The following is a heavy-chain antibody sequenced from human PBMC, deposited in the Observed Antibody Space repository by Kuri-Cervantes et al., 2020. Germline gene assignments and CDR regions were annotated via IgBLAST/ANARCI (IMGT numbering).Heavy chain of an antibody. V-gene: IGHV1-24*01. J-gene: IGHJ4*02. CDR1: GYTLNEFS. CDR3: AREEYITIFGVVEMGVDY. Sequence: ASVKVSCKVSGYTLNEFSIHWVRQSPGKGPEWMGGFDPEDAVMIYAQKFQGRVTITADKSTSTAYMELSSLRSEDTAVYYCAREEYITIFGVVEMGVDYWGQGTLVTVSS. D-gene: IGHD3-3*01. CDR2: FDPEDAVM.